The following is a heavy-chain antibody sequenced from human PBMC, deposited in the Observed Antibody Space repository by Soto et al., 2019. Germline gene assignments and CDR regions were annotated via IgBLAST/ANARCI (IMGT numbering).Heavy chain of an antibody. CDR3: VRDVGFDYVN. CDR2: IKQDESEK. V-gene: IGHV3-7*01. D-gene: IGHD3-16*01. Sequence: ELQLVESGGGLVQPGGSLRISCKGSGFSFSSYWMSWVRQAPGKGLEWVASIKQDESEKYYVDSVKGRFTISRDNVDDSVFLHMNSLSAEDTAVYFCVRDVGFDYVNWGQGTLVTVSS. J-gene: IGHJ4*02. CDR1: GFSFSSYW.